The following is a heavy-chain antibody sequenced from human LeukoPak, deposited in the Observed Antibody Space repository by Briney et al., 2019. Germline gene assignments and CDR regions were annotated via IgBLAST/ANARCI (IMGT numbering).Heavy chain of an antibody. V-gene: IGHV1-18*01. Sequence: GASVKVSCKGSGYTFTSYGISWVRQAPGQGLEWVGWISAYNGNTNYAQKLQGRVTMTTDTSTSTAYMELRSLRSDDTAVYYCASIQWELHWAAFDIWGQGTMVTVSS. D-gene: IGHD1-26*01. CDR2: ISAYNGNT. CDR1: GYTFTSYG. J-gene: IGHJ3*02. CDR3: ASIQWELHWAAFDI.